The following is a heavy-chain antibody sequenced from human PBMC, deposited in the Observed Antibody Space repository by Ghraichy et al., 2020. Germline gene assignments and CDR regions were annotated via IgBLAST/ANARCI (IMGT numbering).Heavy chain of an antibody. J-gene: IGHJ3*02. V-gene: IGHV3-23*01. CDR1: GFTFSSYA. CDR2: ISGSGGST. Sequence: LTCAASGFTFSSYAMSWVRQAPGKGLEWVSAISGSGGSTYYADSVKGRFTISRDNSKNTLYLQMNSLRAEDTAVYYCAKAALRDSSGYFAFDIWGQGTMVTVSS. CDR3: AKAALRDSSGYFAFDI. D-gene: IGHD3-22*01.